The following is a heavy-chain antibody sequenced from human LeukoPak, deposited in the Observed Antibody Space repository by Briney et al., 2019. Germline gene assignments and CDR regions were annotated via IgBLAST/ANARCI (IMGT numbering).Heavy chain of an antibody. CDR1: GGSISSSH. CDR3: ATYSSSLTFFDL. CDR2: IYYSGST. Sequence: SETLSLTCTVSGGSISSSHWSWIRQPPGRGLEWIGYIYYSGSTIYNPSLKSRVTISVDTSKKQFSLKLSSVTAADTAVYYCATYSSSLTFFDLWGRGTLVTVSS. V-gene: IGHV4-59*08. D-gene: IGHD6-13*01. J-gene: IGHJ2*01.